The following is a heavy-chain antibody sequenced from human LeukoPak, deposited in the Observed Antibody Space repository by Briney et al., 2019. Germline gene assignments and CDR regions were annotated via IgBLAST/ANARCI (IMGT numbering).Heavy chain of an antibody. V-gene: IGHV1-2*06. Sequence: ASVKVSCKASGYTFTGYYMHWVRQAPGQGLEWMGRINPNSGGTNYAQKFQGRVTMTRDTSISTAYMELSRLRSDDTAVYYCARASLRLGELSAFGYWGRGTLVTVSS. CDR3: ARASLRLGELSAFGY. CDR2: INPNSGGT. D-gene: IGHD3-16*02. CDR1: GYTFTGYY. J-gene: IGHJ4*02.